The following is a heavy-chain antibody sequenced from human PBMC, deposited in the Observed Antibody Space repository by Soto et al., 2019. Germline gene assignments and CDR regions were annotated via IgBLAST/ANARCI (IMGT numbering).Heavy chain of an antibody. J-gene: IGHJ4*02. CDR2: INTDGSSR. CDR3: VIGSNDWIGVDY. Sequence: EVQLVESGGGLVQPGGSLRLSCEVSGFTFSSYWMHWVRQAPGKRLVWVSRINTDGSSRTYADSVEGRFTISRDNAKNTLYLQMHSLRDEDTAVYFCVIGSNDWIGVDYWGQGTLATVSS. V-gene: IGHV3-74*01. D-gene: IGHD6-19*01. CDR1: GFTFSSYW.